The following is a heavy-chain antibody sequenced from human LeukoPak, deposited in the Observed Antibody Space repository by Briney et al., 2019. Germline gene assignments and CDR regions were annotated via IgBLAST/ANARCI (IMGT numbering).Heavy chain of an antibody. CDR3: AGGPAYCGGDCLGY. V-gene: IGHV3-48*01. J-gene: IGHJ4*02. D-gene: IGHD2-21*01. CDR1: GFTFSSYS. Sequence: GGSLRLSCAASGFTFSSYSMNWVRQAPGKGPEWVSYISSSSSTIYYADSVKGRFTISRDNAKNSLYLQMNSLRAEDTAVYYCAGGPAYCGGDCLGYWGQGTLVTVSS. CDR2: ISSSSSTI.